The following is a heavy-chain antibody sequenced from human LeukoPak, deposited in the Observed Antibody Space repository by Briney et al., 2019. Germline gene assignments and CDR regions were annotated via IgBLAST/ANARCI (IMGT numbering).Heavy chain of an antibody. CDR1: GFTFSTYA. CDR3: ARNYYDSSGYYFTTIFDY. CDR2: ISYDGSTK. J-gene: IGHJ4*02. V-gene: IGHV3-30-3*01. D-gene: IGHD3-22*01. Sequence: GGSLRLSCAASGFTFSTYAVHCVSHAPGKWLEWGASISYDGSTKYYPACVKGRFTISRDNSKNTLYLQMNSLRAEDTAVYYCARNYYDSSGYYFTTIFDYWGQGTLVTVSS.